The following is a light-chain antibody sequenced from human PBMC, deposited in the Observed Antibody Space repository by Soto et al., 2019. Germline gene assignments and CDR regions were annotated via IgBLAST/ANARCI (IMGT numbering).Light chain of an antibody. CDR1: TGAVTGRYY. J-gene: IGLJ2*01. V-gene: IGLV7-43*01. CDR3: LLYYGGAQV. Sequence: QTVVTQEPSLTVSPGGTVTLTCASSTGAVTGRYYPNWFQQKPGQAPRSLIYSASYKHSWTPARFSGSLVGGKAALTLSGVLPEDEADYYCLLYYGGAQVFGGGTKLTVL. CDR2: SAS.